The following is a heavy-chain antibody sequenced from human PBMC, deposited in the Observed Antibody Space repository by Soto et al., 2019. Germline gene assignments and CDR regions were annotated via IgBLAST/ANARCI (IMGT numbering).Heavy chain of an antibody. CDR3: AGGPSPPPQFDY. CDR2: IIPIFGTA. V-gene: IGHV1-69*06. J-gene: IGHJ4*02. CDR1: GGTFSSYA. Sequence: QVQLVQSGAEVKKPGSSVKVSCKASGGTFSSYAISWVRQAPGQGLEWMGGIIPIFGTANYAQKFQGRVTIPADKSPSKAKWERSSRRSEDTAVYYCAGGPSPPPQFDYWGQGTLVTVSS.